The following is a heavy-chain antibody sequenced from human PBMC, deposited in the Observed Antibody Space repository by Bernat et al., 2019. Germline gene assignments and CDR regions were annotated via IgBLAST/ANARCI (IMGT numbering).Heavy chain of an antibody. CDR1: GGTFSSYT. V-gene: IGHV1-69*08. CDR3: ARDLRTDYTGAYCYSTAENYSYCYRMNF. J-gene: IGHJ6*02. CDR2: IIPNLGIA. Sequence: QVQLVQSGAEVKKPGSSVKVSCKASGGTFSSYTISWVRQAPGQGLEWMGRIIPNLGIANYAQKFQGRVTITADKSTSTAYMELSSLRSDDTAVYYCARDLRTDYTGAYCYSTAENYSYCYRMNFWGQGTTVTVSS. D-gene: IGHD2-21*01.